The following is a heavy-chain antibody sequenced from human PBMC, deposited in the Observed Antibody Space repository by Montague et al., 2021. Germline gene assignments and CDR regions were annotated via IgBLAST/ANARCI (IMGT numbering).Heavy chain of an antibody. V-gene: IGHV4-59*03. J-gene: IGHJ4*02. D-gene: IGHD2-15*01. Sequence: SETLSLTCIVSSGSISSFSWSWIRQSPGKALEWIGHLYDIGDTYYNPSLPSRLTFSLDTSRNQFFLRLTSVTAADTAVYYCARSARPMGLYHFDYWGQGTLVTVSS. CDR2: LYDIGDT. CDR1: SGSISSFS. CDR3: ARSARPMGLYHFDY.